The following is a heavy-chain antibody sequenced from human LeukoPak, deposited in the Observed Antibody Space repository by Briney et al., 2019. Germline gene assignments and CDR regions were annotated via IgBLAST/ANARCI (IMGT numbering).Heavy chain of an antibody. J-gene: IGHJ4*02. CDR3: ARDFGRYFFDY. Sequence: GGSLRLSCAASGFTFSTYWMAWVRQAPQKGLEWVANINGDGSRKNYLDSVKGRFTISRDNSKNSVYLQMNSLRGEDTAVYYCARDFGRYFFDYWGQGTLVTVSS. CDR1: GFTFSTYW. D-gene: IGHD3-10*01. V-gene: IGHV3-7*01. CDR2: INGDGSRK.